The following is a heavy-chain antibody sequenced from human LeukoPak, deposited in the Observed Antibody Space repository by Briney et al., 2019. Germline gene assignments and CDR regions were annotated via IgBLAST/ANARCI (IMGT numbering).Heavy chain of an antibody. CDR1: GSISTDY. Sequence: PSETLSLTCTVSGSISTDYWSWIRQPAGKGLEWIGRIYSSGSTNYNPSLKSRVTMSVDTSKNQFSLKLSSVTAADSAVYYCARDLAVAGDYYYYYYMDVWGKGTTVTVSS. CDR2: IYSSGST. CDR3: ARDLAVAGDYYYYYYMDV. V-gene: IGHV4-4*07. J-gene: IGHJ6*03. D-gene: IGHD6-19*01.